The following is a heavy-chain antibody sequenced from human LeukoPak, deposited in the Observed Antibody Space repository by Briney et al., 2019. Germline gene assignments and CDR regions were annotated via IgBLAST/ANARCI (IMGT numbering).Heavy chain of an antibody. CDR2: INHSGST. V-gene: IGHV4-34*01. CDR1: GGSFSGYY. Sequence: SETLSLTCAVCGGSFSGYYWSWIRQPPGKGLEWIGEINHSGSTNYNPSLKSRVTISVDTSKNQFSLKLSSVTAADTAVYYCARGPLTLPYCSSTSCYGVFDYWGQGTLVTVSS. J-gene: IGHJ4*02. D-gene: IGHD2-2*01. CDR3: ARGPLTLPYCSSTSCYGVFDY.